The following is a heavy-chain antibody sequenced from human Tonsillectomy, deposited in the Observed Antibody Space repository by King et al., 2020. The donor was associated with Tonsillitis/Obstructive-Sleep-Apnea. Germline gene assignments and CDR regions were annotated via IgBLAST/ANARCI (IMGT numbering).Heavy chain of an antibody. CDR2: IYNSGST. CDR1: GGSIGSDY. CDR3: ATQTTVTSFYY. J-gene: IGHJ4*02. D-gene: IGHD4-11*01. Sequence: VQLQESGPGLVKPSETLSLTCTVSGGSIGSDYWSWIRQPPGKGLEWIGYIYNSGSTSYNPSLKSRVTISLDTSKNKFSLKLRSVTAADTPVYYCATQTTVTSFYYWGQGTLVTVSS. V-gene: IGHV4-59*08.